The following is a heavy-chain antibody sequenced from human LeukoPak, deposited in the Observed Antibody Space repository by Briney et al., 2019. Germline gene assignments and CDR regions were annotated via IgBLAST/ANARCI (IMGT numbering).Heavy chain of an antibody. CDR2: IYYSGST. D-gene: IGHD3-16*01. CDR1: GVSISSYY. V-gene: IGHV4-59*01. J-gene: IGHJ3*02. CDR3: VREDYDTPRAFDI. Sequence: SETLSLTCTVSGVSISSYYWSWMRQPPGKGLNGIGYIYYSGSTNYIPSLKSRVTISVDTSKNQFSLKLSSVTAADTAVYYCVREDYDTPRAFDIWGQGTMVTVSS.